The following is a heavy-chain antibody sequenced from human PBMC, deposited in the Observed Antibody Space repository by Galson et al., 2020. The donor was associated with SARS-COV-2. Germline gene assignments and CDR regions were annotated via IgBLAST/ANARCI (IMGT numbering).Heavy chain of an antibody. D-gene: IGHD2-15*01. CDR3: ASQAATLKYAMDV. J-gene: IGHJ6*02. V-gene: IGHV3-7*01. Sequence: GESMRLACAAAAFTFNTYWMTWVRLAPGKGLGWVAYIMGDGRATSYGDSVKGRFATSRDNAKNAPFLQMDSLRDEDAAVYYCASQAATLKYAMDVWGQGTTVTVSS. CDR2: IMGDGRAT. CDR1: AFTFNTYW.